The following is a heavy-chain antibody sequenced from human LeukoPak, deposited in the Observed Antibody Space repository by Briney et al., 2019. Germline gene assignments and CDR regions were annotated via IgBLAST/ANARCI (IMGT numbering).Heavy chain of an antibody. Sequence: ASVKVPCKASGYTFTSYGISWVRQAPGQGLEWMGWISAYNGNTNYAQKLQGRVTMTTDTSTSTAYMELRSLRSDDTAVYYCASSPTGYSSGWYEEGYLDYWGQGTLVTVSS. J-gene: IGHJ4*02. D-gene: IGHD6-19*01. CDR2: ISAYNGNT. CDR3: ASSPTGYSSGWYEEGYLDY. CDR1: GYTFTSYG. V-gene: IGHV1-18*04.